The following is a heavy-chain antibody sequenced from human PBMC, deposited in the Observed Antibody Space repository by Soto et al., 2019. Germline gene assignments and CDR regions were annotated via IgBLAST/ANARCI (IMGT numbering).Heavy chain of an antibody. V-gene: IGHV4-30-2*01. CDR3: ARAQFYSGSGNYNNLMFDA. CDR2: MYHSGTF. D-gene: IGHD3-10*01. CDR1: GGSIGGVGYS. J-gene: IGHJ5*02. Sequence: SSETLSLTCAVSGGSIGGVGYSWSWIRQPPGGGLEWIGYMYHSGTFLKSPSLKTRLTMSLDMSKNQFSLTLNSMTAADTAVYYRARAQFYSGSGNYNNLMFDAWGQGIQVTVSS.